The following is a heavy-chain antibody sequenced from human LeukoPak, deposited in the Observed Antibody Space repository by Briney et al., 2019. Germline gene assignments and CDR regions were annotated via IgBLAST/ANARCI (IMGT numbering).Heavy chain of an antibody. D-gene: IGHD6-19*01. Sequence: GRSLRLSCAASGFTFSSYGMHWVRQAPGKGLEWVAVISYDGSNKYYADSVKGRFTISRDNSKNTLYLQMNSLRAEDTAVYYCARVGSSGDYGMDVWGQGTTVTVSS. CDR2: ISYDGSNK. CDR3: ARVGSSGDYGMDV. J-gene: IGHJ6*02. CDR1: GFTFSSYG. V-gene: IGHV3-30*19.